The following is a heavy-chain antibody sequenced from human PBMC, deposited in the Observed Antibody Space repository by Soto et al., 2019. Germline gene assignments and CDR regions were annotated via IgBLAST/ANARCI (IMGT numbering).Heavy chain of an antibody. V-gene: IGHV4-39*01. D-gene: IGHD3-9*01. CDR2: IYYSGNA. CDR1: GGSISSSSYY. CDR3: ARLEGLATISYYFDF. J-gene: IGHJ4*02. Sequence: PSETLSLTCTVSGGSISSSSYYWGWIRQPPGKGLEWIGSIYYSGNAYYNPSLQTRVTISVDTSKSQFSLKLNSVTAADSAVYFCARLEGLATISYYFDFWGPGALVTVSS.